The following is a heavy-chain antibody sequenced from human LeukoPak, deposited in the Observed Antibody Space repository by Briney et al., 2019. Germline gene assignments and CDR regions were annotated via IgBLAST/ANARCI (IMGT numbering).Heavy chain of an antibody. V-gene: IGHV3-23*01. D-gene: IGHD1-7*01. CDR1: GSTFSSYA. CDR3: AKVSNWNYVYFDY. Sequence: PGGSLRLSCAASGSTFSSYAMSWVREAPGKGLEWVSAISGSGGSTYYADSVKGRFTISRDNSKNTLYLQMNSLRAEDTAVYYCAKVSNWNYVYFDYWGQGTLITVSS. J-gene: IGHJ4*02. CDR2: ISGSGGST.